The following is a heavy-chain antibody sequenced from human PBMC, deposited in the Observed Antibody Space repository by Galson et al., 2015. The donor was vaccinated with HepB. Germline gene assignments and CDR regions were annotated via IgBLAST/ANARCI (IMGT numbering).Heavy chain of an antibody. CDR2: IWFDGSNK. CDR3: AREVTMIGFDY. Sequence: SLRLSCAASGFTFSSFGMHWVRQAPGKGLEWVAIIWFDGSNKYYADSVKGRFTISRDNSKNTLYLQMNSLRAEDAAVYYCAREVTMIGFDYWGQGTLVTVSS. V-gene: IGHV3-33*01. D-gene: IGHD3-22*01. J-gene: IGHJ4*02. CDR1: GFTFSSFG.